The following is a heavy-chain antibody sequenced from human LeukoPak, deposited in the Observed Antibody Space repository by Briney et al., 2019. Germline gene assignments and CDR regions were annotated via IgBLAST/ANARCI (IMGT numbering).Heavy chain of an antibody. J-gene: IGHJ6*03. V-gene: IGHV4-31*03. CDR1: GGSISSGGYY. CDR2: IHYSGST. CDR3: ASSSWYNYYYYYMDV. D-gene: IGHD6-13*01. Sequence: SETLSLPCTVSGGSISSGGYYWSWIRQHPGKGLEWIGYIHYSGSTYYNPSLKSRVTISVDTSKNQFSLKLSSVTAADTAVYYCASSSWYNYYYYYMDVWGKGTTVTVSS.